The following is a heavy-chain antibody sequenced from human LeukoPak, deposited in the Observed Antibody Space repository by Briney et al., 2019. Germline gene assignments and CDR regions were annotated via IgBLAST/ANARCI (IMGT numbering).Heavy chain of an antibody. CDR3: ARIPSSGWYWNYFDY. CDR1: GGSISSYY. Sequence: SETLSLTCTVSGGSISSYYWSWIRQPPGKGLEWIGYIYYSGSTNYNPSLKSRVTISVDTSKNQFSLKLSSVTAADTAVYYCARIPSSGWYWNYFDYWGQGTLVTVSS. V-gene: IGHV4-59*12. J-gene: IGHJ4*02. CDR2: IYYSGST. D-gene: IGHD6-19*01.